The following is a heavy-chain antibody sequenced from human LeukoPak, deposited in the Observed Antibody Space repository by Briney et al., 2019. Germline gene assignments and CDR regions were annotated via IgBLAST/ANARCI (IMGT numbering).Heavy chain of an antibody. CDR1: GYSFTSYW. J-gene: IGHJ4*02. V-gene: IGHV5-51*01. CDR2: IHPGDSNT. Sequence: GESLKISCKGSGYSFTSYWIAWVRQMPGKGLEWMVIIHPGDSNTKYSPSFQGQVTISADKSISTAYLQWSSLKASDTAMYYCARGCSSSGRYDYWGQGTLVTVSS. CDR3: ARGCSSSGRYDY. D-gene: IGHD6-6*01.